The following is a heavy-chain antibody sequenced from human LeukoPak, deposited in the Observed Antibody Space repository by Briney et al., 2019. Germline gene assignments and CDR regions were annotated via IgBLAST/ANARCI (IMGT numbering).Heavy chain of an antibody. Sequence: PGGSLRLSCAASGFTVSSNYMSWVRQAPGKGLEWVSAISGSGGSTYYADSVKGRFTISRDNSKNTLYLQMNSLRAEDTAVYYCAKGWPHAFDIWGQGTMVTVSS. CDR3: AKGWPHAFDI. D-gene: IGHD2-15*01. V-gene: IGHV3-23*01. CDR1: GFTVSSNY. CDR2: ISGSGGST. J-gene: IGHJ3*02.